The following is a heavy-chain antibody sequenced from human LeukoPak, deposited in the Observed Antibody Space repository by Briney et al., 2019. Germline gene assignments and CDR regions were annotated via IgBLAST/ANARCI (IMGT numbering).Heavy chain of an antibody. CDR2: ISAYNGNT. V-gene: IGHV1-18*01. J-gene: IGHJ4*02. D-gene: IGHD3-10*01. Sequence: GASVKVSCKASGYTFTSYGISWVRQAPGQGLEWMGWISAYNGNTNYAQKLQGRVTMTTDTSTSTAYMELRSLRSDDTAVYYCARDTLPTMVRGVTPLDYWGQGTLVTVSS. CDR3: ARDTLPTMVRGVTPLDY. CDR1: GYTFTSYG.